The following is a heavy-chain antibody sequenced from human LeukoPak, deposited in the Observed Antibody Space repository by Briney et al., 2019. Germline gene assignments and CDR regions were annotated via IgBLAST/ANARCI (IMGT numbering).Heavy chain of an antibody. Sequence: GVSLRLSCAASGFTVHSNYMSWVRQAPGKGLQWVSVIDRSGVTHYADSVKGRFTISRDNSKNTLYLQMNSLRAEDTGVYYCAKDYRAHPLRPNWLDPWGQGTLVTVSS. CDR2: IDRSGVT. CDR3: AKDYRAHPLRPNWLDP. V-gene: IGHV3-53*01. CDR1: GFTVHSNY. J-gene: IGHJ5*02. D-gene: IGHD1-26*01.